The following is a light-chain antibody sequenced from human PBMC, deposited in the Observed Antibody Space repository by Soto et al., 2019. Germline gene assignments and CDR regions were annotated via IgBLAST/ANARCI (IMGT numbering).Light chain of an antibody. CDR1: QTVSGSY. CDR2: GAS. J-gene: IGKJ4*02. Sequence: ENELTPSPGTLSLSPCERATLSFSASQTVSGSYVAWYQQKPGQTPRLLIYGASSRATGIPDRFSGSGSGTDFTLTISRLEPEDFAVYHCQQYGDSPLTFGGGTKVDIK. CDR3: QQYGDSPLT. V-gene: IGKV3-20*01.